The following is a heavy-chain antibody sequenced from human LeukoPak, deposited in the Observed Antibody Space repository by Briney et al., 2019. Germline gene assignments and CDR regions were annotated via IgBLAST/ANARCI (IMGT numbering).Heavy chain of an antibody. V-gene: IGHV3-23*01. CDR3: AKDRAVRGVIFKEGFDY. CDR1: GFTFSSYA. Sequence: GGSLRLSCAASGFTFSSYAMTWVRQAPGKGLEWVSAISESGGSTYYADSVKGRFTISRDNSKNTLYLQMNSLRAEDTAVYYCAKDRAVRGVIFKEGFDYWGQGTLVTVSS. J-gene: IGHJ4*02. CDR2: ISESGGST. D-gene: IGHD3-10*01.